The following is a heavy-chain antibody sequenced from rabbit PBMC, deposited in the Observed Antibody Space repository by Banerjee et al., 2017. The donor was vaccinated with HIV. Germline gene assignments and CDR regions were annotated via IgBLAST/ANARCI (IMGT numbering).Heavy chain of an antibody. CDR1: GFSFSSSYW. D-gene: IGHD5-1*01. CDR3: ARDEANNNNGMDL. CDR2: IYAGSSGST. Sequence: QSLEESGGDLVKPGASLTLTCTASGFSFSSSYWICWVRQAPGKGLEWIACIYAGSSGSTYYASWAKGRFTISKTSSTTVTLQMTSLTAADTATYFCARDEANNNNGMDLWGQGTLVTVS. J-gene: IGHJ6*01. V-gene: IGHV1S40*01.